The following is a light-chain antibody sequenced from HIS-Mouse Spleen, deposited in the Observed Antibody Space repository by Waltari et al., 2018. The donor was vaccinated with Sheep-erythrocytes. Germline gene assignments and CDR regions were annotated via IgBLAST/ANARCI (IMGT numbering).Light chain of an antibody. CDR3: QQYDNLLT. CDR1: QDISNY. J-gene: IGKJ4*01. V-gene: IGKV1-33*01. Sequence: DIQMTQSPSSLSASVGDRVTITCQASQDISNYLNWYQQQPGTAPKLLIYDASNLETGVPSRFSGSGSGTDFTFTISSLQPEDIATYYCQQYDNLLTFGGGTKVEIK. CDR2: DAS.